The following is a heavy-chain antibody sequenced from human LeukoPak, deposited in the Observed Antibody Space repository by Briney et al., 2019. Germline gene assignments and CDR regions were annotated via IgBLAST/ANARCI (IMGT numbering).Heavy chain of an antibody. CDR3: ARVVGGTSGAFDI. D-gene: IGHD1-26*01. V-gene: IGHV3-21*01. CDR2: ISSSSSYI. Sequence: GGSLRLSCAASGFTFSSYSMNWVRQAPGKGLEWVSSISSSSSYIYYADSVKGRFTISRDNAKNSLYLQMNSLRVEDTAVYYCARVVGGTSGAFDIWGQGTMVTVSS. J-gene: IGHJ3*02. CDR1: GFTFSSYS.